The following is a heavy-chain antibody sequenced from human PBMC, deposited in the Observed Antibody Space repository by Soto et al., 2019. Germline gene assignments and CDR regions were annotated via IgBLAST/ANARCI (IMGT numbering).Heavy chain of an antibody. CDR2: IYPGDSDT. CDR1: GCSFTSYW. J-gene: IGHJ4*02. Sequence: PGESLKISCKGSGCSFTSYWIGWVRQMPGKGLEWMGIIYPGDSDTRYSPSFQGQVTISADKSISTAYLQWSSLKASDTAMYYCARIQGYSSSSWYFDYWGQGTLVTVSS. D-gene: IGHD6-6*01. CDR3: ARIQGYSSSSWYFDY. V-gene: IGHV5-51*01.